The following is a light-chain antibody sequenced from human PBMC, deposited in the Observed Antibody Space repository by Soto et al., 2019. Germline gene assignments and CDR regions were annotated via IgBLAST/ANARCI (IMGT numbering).Light chain of an antibody. CDR3: QQYNKWPRT. V-gene: IGKV3-15*01. Sequence: EIVLTQSPGTLSLSPGERATLSCRASQSVISSYLAWYQQKPGQAPRLLIYGASTRATGIPARFSGSGSGTEFTLTICSLQSEDFAVYYCQQYNKWPRTFGQGTKVDIK. CDR1: QSVISSY. CDR2: GAS. J-gene: IGKJ1*01.